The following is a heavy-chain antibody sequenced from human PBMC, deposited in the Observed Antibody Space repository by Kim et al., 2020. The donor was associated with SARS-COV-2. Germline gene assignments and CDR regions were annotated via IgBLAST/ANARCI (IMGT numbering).Heavy chain of an antibody. Sequence: GGSLRLSCAASGFTFSSYAMNWVRQAPGKGLEWVSAISGSGGSTYYADSVKGRFTISRDNSKNTLYLQMNSLRAEDTAVYYCAKDAGRDFWSEMIYYYYYMDVWGKGTTVTVSS. CDR1: GFTFSSYA. V-gene: IGHV3-23*01. J-gene: IGHJ6*03. CDR3: AKDAGRDFWSEMIYYYYYMDV. CDR2: ISGSGGST. D-gene: IGHD3-3*01.